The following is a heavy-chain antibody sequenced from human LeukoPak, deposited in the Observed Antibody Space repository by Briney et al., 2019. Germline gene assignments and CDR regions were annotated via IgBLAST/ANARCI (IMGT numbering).Heavy chain of an antibody. V-gene: IGHV4-4*02. CDR1: GDSVGSSASGNS. J-gene: IGHJ4*02. CDR2: IYRSGGT. D-gene: IGHD4-17*01. Sequence: SETLSLTCAVSGDSVGSSASGNSRWNWVRQPPGKTLEWIGEIYRSGGTRSNPSLRRRVTMSLDRSKNQLTLNVGSVTAADTAVYYCVRDLDDGNYALAFWGQGTLVTVSS. CDR3: VRDLDDGNYALAF.